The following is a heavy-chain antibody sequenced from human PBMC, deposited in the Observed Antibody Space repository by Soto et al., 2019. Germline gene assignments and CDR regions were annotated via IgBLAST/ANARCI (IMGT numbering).Heavy chain of an antibody. D-gene: IGHD3-3*01. CDR1: GFTFSSYA. Sequence: QVQLVESGGGVVQPGRSLRLSCAASGFTFSSYAIHWVRQAPGKGLEGVALISYDGSNKYYADSVKGRFTISRDNSKNTLYLQMNSLRAEDTAVYYCARHKRDLRFLEWSYYFDYWGQGTLVTVSS. CDR2: ISYDGSNK. V-gene: IGHV3-30-3*01. J-gene: IGHJ4*02. CDR3: ARHKRDLRFLEWSYYFDY.